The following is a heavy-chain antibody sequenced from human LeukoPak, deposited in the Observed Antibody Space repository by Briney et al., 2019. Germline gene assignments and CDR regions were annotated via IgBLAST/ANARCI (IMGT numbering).Heavy chain of an antibody. D-gene: IGHD3-9*01. Sequence: ASVKVSCKASGYTFNNYGISWVRQAPGQGLEWMGWVSSYNGDTNYAQKFQGRVTMSAATSTSTAYMDLRSLRFDDTAIYYCAKDWHILTGRNCFDPWGQGTLVTVSS. CDR2: VSSYNGDT. V-gene: IGHV1-18*01. CDR1: GYTFNNYG. CDR3: AKDWHILTGRNCFDP. J-gene: IGHJ5*02.